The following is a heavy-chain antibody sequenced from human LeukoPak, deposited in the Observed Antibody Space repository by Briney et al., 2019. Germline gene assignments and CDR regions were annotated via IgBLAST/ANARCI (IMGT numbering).Heavy chain of an antibody. CDR2: INPSGGST. V-gene: IGHV1-46*01. Sequence: ASVKVSCKASGYTFTSYYMHWVRQAPGQGLEWMGIINPSGGSTSYAQKLQGRVTMTRDTSTSTVYMELSSLRSEDTAVYYCARAVDTAMDTGLDLFNGMDVWGQGTTVTVSS. CDR1: GYTFTSYY. CDR3: ARAVDTAMDTGLDLFNGMDV. D-gene: IGHD5-18*01. J-gene: IGHJ6*02.